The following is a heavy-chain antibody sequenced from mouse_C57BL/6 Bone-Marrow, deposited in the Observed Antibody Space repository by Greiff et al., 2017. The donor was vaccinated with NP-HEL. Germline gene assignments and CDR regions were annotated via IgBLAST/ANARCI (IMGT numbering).Heavy chain of an antibody. D-gene: IGHD2-4*01. J-gene: IGHJ3*01. V-gene: IGHV1-15*01. Sequence: QVQLKQSGAELVRPGASVTLSCKASGYTFTDYEMHWVKQTPVHGLEWIGAIDPETGGTAYNQKFKGKAILTADKSSSTAYMELRSLTSEDSAVYYCTRKSSYDYWAWFAYWGQGTLVTVSA. CDR3: TRKSSYDYWAWFAY. CDR2: IDPETGGT. CDR1: GYTFTDYE.